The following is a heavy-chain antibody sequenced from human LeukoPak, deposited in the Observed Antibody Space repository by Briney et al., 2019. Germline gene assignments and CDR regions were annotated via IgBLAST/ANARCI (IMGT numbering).Heavy chain of an antibody. V-gene: IGHV4-4*07. J-gene: IGHJ4*02. CDR1: GASISDYY. CDR2: THVTENT. CDR3: ARGKLGTMNTLDC. D-gene: IGHD1/OR15-1a*01. Sequence: PSETLSPTCNVSGASISDYYWTWIRQPAGRGLEWIGRTHVTENTKYNPSLRGRVTMSVDTSKKQVSLMLSSVTATDTAIYYCARGKLGTMNTLDCCGQGSLVTVSS.